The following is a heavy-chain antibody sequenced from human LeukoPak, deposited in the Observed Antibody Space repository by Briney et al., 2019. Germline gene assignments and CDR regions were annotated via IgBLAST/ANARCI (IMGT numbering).Heavy chain of an antibody. CDR3: ARASGYDPYFDY. Sequence: ASVKVSCKASGYTFTSYGISWVRQAPGQGLEWMGWISAYNGNTNYAQKLQGRVTMTTDTSTSTAYVELRSLRSDDTAVYYCARASGYDPYFDYWGQGTLVTVSS. CDR2: ISAYNGNT. CDR1: GYTFTSYG. V-gene: IGHV1-18*04. J-gene: IGHJ4*02. D-gene: IGHD5-12*01.